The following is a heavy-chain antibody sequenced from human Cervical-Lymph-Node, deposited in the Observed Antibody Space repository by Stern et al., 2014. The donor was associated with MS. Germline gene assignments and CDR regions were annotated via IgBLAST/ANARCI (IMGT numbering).Heavy chain of an antibody. CDR1: GFAFSSYG. D-gene: IGHD6-13*01. J-gene: IGHJ6*02. CDR2: IWYDGSNK. Sequence: VQLVESGGGVVQPGRSLRLSCAASGFAFSSYGMHWVRQAPGKGLEWVGGIWYDGSNKYYADSVKGRFTISRDNTKTTLYLQMNSLRAEDTAVYYCARSSSPSPYYYYGMDVWGQGTTVTVSS. V-gene: IGHV3-33*01. CDR3: ARSSSPSPYYYYGMDV.